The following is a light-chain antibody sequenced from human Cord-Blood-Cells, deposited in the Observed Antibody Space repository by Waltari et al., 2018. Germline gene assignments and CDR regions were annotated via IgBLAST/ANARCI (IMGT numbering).Light chain of an antibody. CDR3: CSYAGSSTWV. Sequence: QSALTQPASVSGSPGQSSTISCTGTSSDVGSYNLVSWYQQHPGKAPKLMIYEGSKRPSGVSNRCSGSKSGNTASLTISGLQAEDEADYYCCSYAGSSTWVFGGGTKLTVL. CDR2: EGS. J-gene: IGLJ3*02. V-gene: IGLV2-23*01. CDR1: SSDVGSYNL.